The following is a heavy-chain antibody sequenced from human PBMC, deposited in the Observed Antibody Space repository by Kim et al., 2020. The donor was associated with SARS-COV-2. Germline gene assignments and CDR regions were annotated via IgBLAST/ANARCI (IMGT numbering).Heavy chain of an antibody. CDR1: GGSISSYY. D-gene: IGHD5-18*01. CDR3: ARVAGRYSYMDV. J-gene: IGHJ6*02. V-gene: IGHV4-59*01. CDR2: IYYSGST. Sequence: SETLSLTCTVSGGSISSYYWSWIRQPPGKGLEWIGYIYYSGSTNYNPSLKSRVTISVDTSKNQFSLKLSSVTAADTAVYYCARVAGRYSYMDVWGQGAT.